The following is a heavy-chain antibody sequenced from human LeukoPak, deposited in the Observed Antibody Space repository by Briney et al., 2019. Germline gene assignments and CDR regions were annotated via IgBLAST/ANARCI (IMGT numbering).Heavy chain of an antibody. CDR3: ASLGMDV. Sequence: NPSXXXXLTCTXXGGSISSYYXSWIRQPPGKGLEWIGYVYYSGSTNYNPSLKSRVTISVDTSKNQFSLKLSSVTAADTAVYYCASLGMDVWGKGTTVTVSS. CDR2: VYYSGST. CDR1: GGSISSYY. V-gene: IGHV4-59*01. J-gene: IGHJ6*04.